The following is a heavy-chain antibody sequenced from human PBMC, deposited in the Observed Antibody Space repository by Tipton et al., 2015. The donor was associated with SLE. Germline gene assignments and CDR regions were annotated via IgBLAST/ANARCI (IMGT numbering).Heavy chain of an antibody. D-gene: IGHD3-3*01. CDR3: ARGAIFGAYYYYMDV. V-gene: IGHV3-11*04. Sequence: SLRLSCEASGFTFSDYYMTWIRQAPGKGLEWVSYISGYAAAIYYADSVKGRFTISRDNSKNTLYLQMNSLRAEDTAVYYCARGAIFGAYYYYMDVWGKGTTVTVSS. CDR1: GFTFSDYY. J-gene: IGHJ6*03. CDR2: ISGYAAAI.